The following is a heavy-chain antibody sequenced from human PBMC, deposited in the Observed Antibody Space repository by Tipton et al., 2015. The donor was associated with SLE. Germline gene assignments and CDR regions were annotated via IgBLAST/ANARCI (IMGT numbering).Heavy chain of an antibody. CDR3: ARVVAATREYYFDY. J-gene: IGHJ4*02. V-gene: IGHV4-34*01. CDR1: GGSFSGYY. CDR2: INHSGST. Sequence: TLSLTCAVYGGSFSGYYWSWIRQPPGKGLEWIGEINHSGSTNYNPSLKSRVTISVDTSKNQFSLKLSSVTAADTAVYYCARVVAATREYYFDYWGQGTLVTVSS. D-gene: IGHD2-15*01.